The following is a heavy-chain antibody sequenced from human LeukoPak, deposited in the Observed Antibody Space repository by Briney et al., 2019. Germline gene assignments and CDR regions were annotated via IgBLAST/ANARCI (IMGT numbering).Heavy chain of an antibody. J-gene: IGHJ4*02. CDR2: ITSDGFST. CDR3: ARDWYHAIDY. Sequence: PGGSLRLSCAASGFTFSSYSMNWVRQSPGKGLVWVARITSDGFSTTYAESVKGRFTISRDNAKNTLYLQMNSLRVEDTAIYYCARDWYHAIDYWGQGALVTVSS. V-gene: IGHV3-74*03. D-gene: IGHD1-14*01. CDR1: GFTFSSYS.